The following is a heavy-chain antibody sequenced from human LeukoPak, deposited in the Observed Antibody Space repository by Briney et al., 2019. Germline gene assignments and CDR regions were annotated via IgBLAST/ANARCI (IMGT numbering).Heavy chain of an antibody. CDR2: IIPIFGTA. J-gene: IGHJ4*02. CDR3: ARHVSTTGTTGYYYFDY. V-gene: IGHV1-69*13. CDR1: GGTFSSYA. D-gene: IGHD1-1*01. Sequence: SVKVSCKASGGTFSSYAISWVRQAPGQGLKWMGGIIPIFGTANYAQKFQGRVTITADESTSTAYMELSSLRSEDTAVYYCARHVSTTGTTGYYYFDYWGQGTLVTVSS.